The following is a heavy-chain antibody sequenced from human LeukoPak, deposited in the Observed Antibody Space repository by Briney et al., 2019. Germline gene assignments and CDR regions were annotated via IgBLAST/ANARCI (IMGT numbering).Heavy chain of an antibody. V-gene: IGHV3-7*01. CDR1: GFTFSSYW. CDR2: IKQDGSEK. D-gene: IGHD6-19*01. Sequence: PGGSLRLSCAASGFTFSSYWMSWVRQAPGKGLEWVASIKQDGSEKYYVDSVKGRFTISRDNAKNSLYLQMNSLRAEDTAVYYCARDSSGWYYYFDYWGQETLVTVSS. CDR3: ARDSSGWYYYFDY. J-gene: IGHJ4*02.